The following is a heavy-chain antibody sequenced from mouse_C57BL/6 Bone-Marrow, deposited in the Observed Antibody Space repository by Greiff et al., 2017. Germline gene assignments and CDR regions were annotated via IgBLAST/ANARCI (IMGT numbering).Heavy chain of an antibody. CDR1: GYTFTGYW. V-gene: IGHV1-9*01. CDR3: ARGAYYWSSDDWYFDV. D-gene: IGHD1-1*01. CDR2: ILPGSGST. J-gene: IGHJ1*03. Sequence: QVQLQQSGAELMKPGASVKLSCKATGYTFTGYWIEWVKQRPGHGLEWIGEILPGSGSTNYNEKFKGKATFTADTSSNTAYMQLSSLTTEDAAIYYGARGAYYWSSDDWYFDVWGTGTTVTVSS.